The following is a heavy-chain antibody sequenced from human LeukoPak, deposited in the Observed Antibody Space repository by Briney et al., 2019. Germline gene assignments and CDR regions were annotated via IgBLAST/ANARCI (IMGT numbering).Heavy chain of an antibody. CDR3: ARLKCSSTSCFYYYYMDV. J-gene: IGHJ6*03. Sequence: SETLSLTCTVSGGSISSSSYYWGWIRQPPGKGLEWIGSIYYSGSTYYKPSLKSRVTISVDTSKNQFSLKLNSVTAADTAVYYCARLKCSSTSCFYYYYMDVWGKGTTVTISS. V-gene: IGHV4-39*07. D-gene: IGHD2-2*01. CDR1: GGSISSSSYY. CDR2: IYYSGST.